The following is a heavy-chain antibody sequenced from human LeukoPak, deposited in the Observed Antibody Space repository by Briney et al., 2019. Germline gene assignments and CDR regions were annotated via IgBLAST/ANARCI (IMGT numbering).Heavy chain of an antibody. CDR3: ARARSGTRTAFDY. V-gene: IGHV3-7*04. Sequence: GGSLRLSCVSSEFTSSNYWMTWVRQAPGRRLEWVANINQDGRDKYYVDSVKGRFTISRDNAKKSVYLEMNSLRGDDTAVYYCARARSGTRTAFDYWGQGTLVTVSS. CDR2: INQDGRDK. CDR1: EFTSSNYW. J-gene: IGHJ4*02. D-gene: IGHD2-2*01.